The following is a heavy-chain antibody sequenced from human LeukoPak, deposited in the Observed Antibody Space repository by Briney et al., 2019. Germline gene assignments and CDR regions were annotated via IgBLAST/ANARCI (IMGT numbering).Heavy chain of an antibody. Sequence: ASVKVSCKASGYTFTGYYMHWVRQAPGQGLEWMGWINPNSGGTNYAQKFQGRVTMTRDTSISTAYMELSRLRSDDTAVYYCARGRVRGVIPPHDYWGQGTLVTVSS. CDR1: GYTFTGYY. J-gene: IGHJ4*02. CDR3: ARGRVRGVIPPHDY. V-gene: IGHV1-2*02. D-gene: IGHD3-10*01. CDR2: INPNSGGT.